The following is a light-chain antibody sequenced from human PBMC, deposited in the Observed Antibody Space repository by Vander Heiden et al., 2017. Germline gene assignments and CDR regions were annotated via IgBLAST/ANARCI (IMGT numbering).Light chain of an antibody. J-gene: IGKJ1*01. CDR3: QHYYSPPWA. CDR2: WAS. Sequence: DIVMNQSSDSLALSLGERATINCKSSQSVLYSYNNKNYLAWYQQKPGQPPKLLIYWASTRESGVPDRFSGSGSGTDFTLTISSLQAEDVAVYYCQHYYSPPWAFGQGTKVEIK. V-gene: IGKV4-1*01. CDR1: QSVLYSYNNKNY.